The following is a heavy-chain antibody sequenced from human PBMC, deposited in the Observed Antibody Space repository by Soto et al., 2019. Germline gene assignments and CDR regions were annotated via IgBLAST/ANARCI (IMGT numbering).Heavy chain of an antibody. Sequence: LRLSCAASGFTVSSNYMSWVRQAPGKGLEWVSVIYSGGSTYYADSVKGRFTISRDNSKNTLYLQMNSLRAEDTAVYYCARDRVTIFGVVPDYYGMDVWGQGTTVTVSS. CDR1: GFTVSSNY. D-gene: IGHD3-3*01. CDR2: IYSGGST. J-gene: IGHJ6*02. V-gene: IGHV3-66*01. CDR3: ARDRVTIFGVVPDYYGMDV.